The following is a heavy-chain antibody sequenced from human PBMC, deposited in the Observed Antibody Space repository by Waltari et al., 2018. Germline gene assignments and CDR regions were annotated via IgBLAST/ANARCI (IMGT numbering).Heavy chain of an antibody. CDR2: INFNSGGT. D-gene: IGHD2-2*01. CDR3: ARGFCTSTSCSSFDP. V-gene: IGHV1-2*02. J-gene: IGHJ5*02. CDR1: GNTFTDYY. Sequence: QVQLVQSGAEVNKPGASVKVSCKASGNTFTDYYMHWVRQAPGQGLEWMGWINFNSGGTNYAQKFQGRVTMTRDTSISTAYMELSRLRSDDTAVYYCARGFCTSTSCSSFDPWGQGTLVTVSS.